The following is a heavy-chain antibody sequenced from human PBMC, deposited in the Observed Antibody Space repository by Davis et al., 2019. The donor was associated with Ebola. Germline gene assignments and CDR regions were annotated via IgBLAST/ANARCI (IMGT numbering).Heavy chain of an antibody. Sequence: AASVKVSCKASGYTFTSYYMHWVRQAPGQGLEWMGIINPSDSNTNYAQKFQGRVTMTRDTSTTTVYMELSSLRSEDTAVYYCARDDTGYSSNLGRFRDHPFDLWGQGTMVTVSS. V-gene: IGHV1-46*01. J-gene: IGHJ3*01. CDR3: ARDDTGYSSNLGRFRDHPFDL. CDR1: GYTFTSYY. CDR2: INPSDSNT. D-gene: IGHD4-11*01.